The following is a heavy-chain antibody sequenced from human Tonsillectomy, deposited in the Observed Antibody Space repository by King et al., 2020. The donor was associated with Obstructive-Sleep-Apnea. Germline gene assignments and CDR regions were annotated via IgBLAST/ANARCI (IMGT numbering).Heavy chain of an antibody. CDR1: GIPITSSSYK. CDR2: IYYSGNT. CDR3: ARDRSGVVTDHWFDP. V-gene: IGHV4-39*07. J-gene: IGHJ5*02. D-gene: IGHD2-21*02. Sequence: LQLQESGPGPVKPSETLSLTCTVSGIPITSSSYKWAWIRQSPGKGLEWIGTIYYSGNTHYNPSLKSRVTVSLDTSNNQFSLKMSSVTATDTAFYYCARDRSGVVTDHWFDPWGQGTLVTVSS.